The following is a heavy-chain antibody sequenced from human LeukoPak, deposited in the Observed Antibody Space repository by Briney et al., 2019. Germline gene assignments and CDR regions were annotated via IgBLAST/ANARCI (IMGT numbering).Heavy chain of an antibody. V-gene: IGHV4-31*03. CDR3: ARRGGIVGATVDY. CDR1: GGSISSGVYY. D-gene: IGHD1-26*01. J-gene: IGHJ4*02. CDR2: IYYSGST. Sequence: SETLSLTCTVSGGSISSGVYYWSWIRQHPGKGLEWIGYIYYSGSTYYNPSLKSRVTISVDTSKNQFSLKLSSVTAADTAVYYCARRGGIVGATVDYWGQGTLVTVSS.